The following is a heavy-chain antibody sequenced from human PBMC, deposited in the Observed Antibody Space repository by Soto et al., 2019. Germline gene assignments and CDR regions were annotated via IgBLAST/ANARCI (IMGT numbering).Heavy chain of an antibody. CDR1: GYTFTSYG. CDR3: ASSEVVYLDY. D-gene: IGHD3-22*01. CDR2: ISAYNGNT. J-gene: IGHJ4*02. V-gene: IGHV1-18*01. Sequence: VKRSCKPSGYTFTSYGISLVRQAPGQGLEWMGWISAYNGNTNYAQKLQGRVTMTTDTSTSTAYMELRSLRSDDTAVYYCASSEVVYLDYWGQGTLVTVS.